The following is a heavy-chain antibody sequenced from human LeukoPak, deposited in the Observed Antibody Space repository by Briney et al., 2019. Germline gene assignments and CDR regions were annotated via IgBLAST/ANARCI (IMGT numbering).Heavy chain of an antibody. CDR2: IKQDGSEK. J-gene: IGHJ4*02. D-gene: IGHD3-22*01. CDR3: ARDVHYYDSSGFYEDYFNY. V-gene: IGHV3-7*04. Sequence: GGSLRLSCAASGFTFSTSWINWVRQAPGKGLEWVANIKQDGSEKYYVDSVKGRFTISRDNAKNSLSLQMNSLRAEDTAVYYCARDVHYYDSSGFYEDYFNYWGQGTLVTVSS. CDR1: GFTFSTSW.